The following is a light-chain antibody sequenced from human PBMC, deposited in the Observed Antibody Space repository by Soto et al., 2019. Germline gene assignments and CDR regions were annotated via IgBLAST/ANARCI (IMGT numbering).Light chain of an antibody. CDR2: LNSDGSH. V-gene: IGLV4-69*01. CDR1: SGHSRNA. Sequence: QSVLTQSPSASASLGASVKLTCTLSSGHSRNAIAWHQQQPEKGPRFLMKLNSDGSHSKGDGIPDRFSGSSSGAERSLTISSLQSEDEADYYCQTWGTGIHVFGTGTKLTVL. CDR3: QTWGTGIHV. J-gene: IGLJ1*01.